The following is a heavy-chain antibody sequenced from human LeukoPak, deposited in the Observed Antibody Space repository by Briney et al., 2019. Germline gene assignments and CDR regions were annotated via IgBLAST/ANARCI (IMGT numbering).Heavy chain of an antibody. D-gene: IGHD4-17*01. J-gene: IGHJ4*02. CDR1: GGSISSGGYS. CDR2: IYHSGST. CDR3: ARTSGYGDYDFDY. V-gene: IGHV4-30-2*01. Sequence: SETLSLTCAVSGGSISSGGYSWSWIRQPPGKGLEWIGYIYHSGSTYYNPSLKSRVTISVDRSKNQFSLKLSSVTAADTAVYYCARTSGYGDYDFDYWGQGTLVTVSS.